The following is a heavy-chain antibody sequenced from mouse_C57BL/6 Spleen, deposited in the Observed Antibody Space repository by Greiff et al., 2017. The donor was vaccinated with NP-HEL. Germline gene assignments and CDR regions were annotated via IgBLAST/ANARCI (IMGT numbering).Heavy chain of an antibody. CDR1: GYTFTSYW. J-gene: IGHJ2*01. CDR3: ASGRQLRLRNYFDY. D-gene: IGHD3-2*02. Sequence: QVQLQQPGAELVRPGSSVKLSCKASGYTFTSYWMDWVKQRPGQGLEWIGNIYPSDSETHYNQKFKDKATLTVDKSSSTAYMQLSSLTSEDSAVYSCASGRQLRLRNYFDYWGQGTTLTVSS. V-gene: IGHV1-61*01. CDR2: IYPSDSET.